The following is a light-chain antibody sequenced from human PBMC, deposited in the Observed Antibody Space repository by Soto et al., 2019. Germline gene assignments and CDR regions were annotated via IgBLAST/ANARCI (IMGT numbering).Light chain of an antibody. CDR3: TQSTHLPPT. CDR1: ESLLHITGETF. J-gene: IGKJ5*01. Sequence: VITQNTISLSVAPGKPACLSCKSSESLLHITGETFLFWYLQKPGQSPQLLIYEVSTRVSGVPDRFSGSGSGTDFTLEISRVETDDVGIYYCTQSTHLPPTFGQRRRLEIK. CDR2: EVS. V-gene: IGKV2-29*03.